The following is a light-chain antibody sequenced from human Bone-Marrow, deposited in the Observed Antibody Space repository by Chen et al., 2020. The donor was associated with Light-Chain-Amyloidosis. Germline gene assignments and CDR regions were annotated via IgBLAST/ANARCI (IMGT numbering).Light chain of an antibody. CDR3: QSADSSGTYEVI. CDR2: RDT. J-gene: IGLJ2*01. V-gene: IGLV3-25*03. Sequence: SHELTQPPSVSVSPGQTASITCSGDDLPTKYAYWYQQKPGQAPVLVIHRDTERPSGISERFSGSSSWTTATLTISGVQAEDEADYHCQSADSSGTYEVIFGGGTKLTVL. CDR1: DLPTKY.